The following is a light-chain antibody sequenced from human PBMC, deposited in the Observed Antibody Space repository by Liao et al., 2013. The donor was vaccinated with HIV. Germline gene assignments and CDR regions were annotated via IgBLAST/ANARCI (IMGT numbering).Light chain of an antibody. CDR1: NIGSRG. Sequence: SYELTQPPSVSVAPGKTARITCGGNNIGSRGVHWYQQRPGQAPVLVIYYERNRPSGIPERISGSISGNTATLTISRAEAGDEADYYCQVWDRGSAHPTVFGPGTKVTVL. CDR3: QVWDRGSAHPTV. CDR2: YER. V-gene: IGLV3-21*04. J-gene: IGLJ1*01.